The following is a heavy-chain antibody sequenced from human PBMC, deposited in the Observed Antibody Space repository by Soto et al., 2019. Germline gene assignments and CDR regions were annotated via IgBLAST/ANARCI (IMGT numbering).Heavy chain of an antibody. CDR2: ISGYNGNT. CDR1: GYTFTNYG. V-gene: IGHV1-18*01. J-gene: IGHJ6*02. Sequence: QVQVVQSGDEVKKPGASVKVSYKASGYTFTNYGFSWVRQAPGQGLEWMGWISGYNGNTKYAEKFQGRVTMTTDTSTSTAHLERRSLRSDDTAVYYCARGGQAPYYYYGMDVWGQGTAVTVSS. CDR3: ARGGQAPYYYYGMDV.